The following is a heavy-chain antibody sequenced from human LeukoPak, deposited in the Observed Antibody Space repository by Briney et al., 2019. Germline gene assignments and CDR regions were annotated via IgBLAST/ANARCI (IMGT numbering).Heavy chain of an antibody. V-gene: IGHV3-23*01. J-gene: IGHJ4*02. CDR3: AKLGHCSGGSCYAFDY. CDR1: GLTLRNYA. Sequence: GGSLRLSCAASGLTLRNYAMTGVRQAPGKGLEWVSGLSDNGISTYYADSVKGRFSISRDSSKNTLYLQMNSLRVDDTAVYYCAKLGHCSGGSCYAFDYWGQGTLVTVSS. CDR2: LSDNGIST. D-gene: IGHD2-15*01.